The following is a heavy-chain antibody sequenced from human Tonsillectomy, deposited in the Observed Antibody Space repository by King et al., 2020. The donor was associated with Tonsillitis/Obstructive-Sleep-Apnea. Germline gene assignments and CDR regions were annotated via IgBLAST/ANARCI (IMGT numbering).Heavy chain of an antibody. CDR3: TSLGYCTGGVYPNWFAP. CDR1: GYSFTRYW. V-gene: IGHV5-51*01. D-gene: IGHD2-8*02. Sequence: VQLVESGAEVKKPGESLKISCKGSGYSFTRYWIGWVRQMPGKGLEWMGIIYPGDSDTRYSPSFQGQVTISADKSISTAYLQWSSLKASDTAMYYCTSLGYCTGGVYPNWFAPWGQGTLVTVSS. J-gene: IGHJ5*02. CDR2: IYPGDSDT.